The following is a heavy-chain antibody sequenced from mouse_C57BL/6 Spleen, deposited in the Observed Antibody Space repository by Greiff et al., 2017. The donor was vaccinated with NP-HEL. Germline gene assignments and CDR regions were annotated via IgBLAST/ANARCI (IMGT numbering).Heavy chain of an antibody. J-gene: IGHJ1*03. CDR1: GFTFSDYG. Sequence: EVHLVESGGGLVKPGGSLKLSCAASGFTFSDYGMHWVRQAPEKGLEWVAYISSGSSTIYYADTVKGRFTISRDNAKNTLFLQMTSLRSEDTAMYYCAKNPGTPYWYFDVWGTGTTVTVSS. CDR3: AKNPGTPYWYFDV. D-gene: IGHD4-1*01. V-gene: IGHV5-17*01. CDR2: ISSGSSTI.